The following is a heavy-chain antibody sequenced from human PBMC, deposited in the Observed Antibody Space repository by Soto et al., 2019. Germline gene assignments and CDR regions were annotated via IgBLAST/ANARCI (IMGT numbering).Heavy chain of an antibody. CDR3: ARFPFDRSSWTNPRYFDY. J-gene: IGHJ4*02. D-gene: IGHD6-13*01. Sequence: PSVTMSHTCAVFDGSFRGYCWTWIRQPTGKGLEWIGEINQSGFTNYNPSLESRVTMSVDTSKNQFSLRLSSVTAADTAVYYCARFPFDRSSWTNPRYFDYWGQGTLVTVSS. V-gene: IGHV4-34*01. CDR2: INQSGFT. CDR1: DGSFRGYC.